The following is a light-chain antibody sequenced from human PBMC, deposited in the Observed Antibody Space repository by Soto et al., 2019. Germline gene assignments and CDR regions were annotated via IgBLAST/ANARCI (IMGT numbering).Light chain of an antibody. J-gene: IGLJ3*02. V-gene: IGLV3-21*02. CDR3: QAYDYILTASV. CDR2: DDS. CDR1: DIGRKS. Sequence: SYVLTQPPSVSVAPGQTARITCGGNDIGRKSVHWYQQKAGQAPVLVVYDDSDRPSGIPERISGSNSGNTATLTISRVAAGDEADYYCQAYDYILTASVFGGGTKLTVL.